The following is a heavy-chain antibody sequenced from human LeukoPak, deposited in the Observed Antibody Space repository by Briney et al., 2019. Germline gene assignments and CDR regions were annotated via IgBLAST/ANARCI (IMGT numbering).Heavy chain of an antibody. Sequence: GASVKVSCKVSGYTLTELSMHWVRQAPGKGLEWMGGFDPEDGETIYAQKFQGRVTMTEDTSTDTAYMELSSLRSEDTAVYYCATVNGLRGNSFYDYWGQGTLVTVSS. CDR2: FDPEDGET. CDR3: ATVNGLRGNSFYDY. V-gene: IGHV1-24*01. D-gene: IGHD4-23*01. CDR1: GYTLTELS. J-gene: IGHJ4*02.